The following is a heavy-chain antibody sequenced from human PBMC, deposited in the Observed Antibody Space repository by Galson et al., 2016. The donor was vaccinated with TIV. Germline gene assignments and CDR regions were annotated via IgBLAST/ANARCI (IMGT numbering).Heavy chain of an antibody. CDR2: ILPISRTT. CDR3: ARDVPSGGSCYFFDY. Sequence: SVKVSCKASGGTLDNYAFNWVRQAPGRGLEWMGGILPISRTTNYAQKFQGRVTFATDESTSTMYMELNSLRSDDTAVYYCARDVPSGGSCYFFDYWGQGTLVTVS. J-gene: IGHJ4*02. V-gene: IGHV1-69*05. CDR1: GGTLDNYA. D-gene: IGHD2-15*01.